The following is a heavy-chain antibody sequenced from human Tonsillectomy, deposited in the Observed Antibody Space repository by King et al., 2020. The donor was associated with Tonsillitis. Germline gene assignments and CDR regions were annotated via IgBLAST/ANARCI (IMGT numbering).Heavy chain of an antibody. Sequence: VQLVESGGGLVKPGGSLRLSCAASGFTFSDYYMSWIRQAPGKGLEWVSYISSSSSYTNYADSVKGRITISSDNAKNSLYLQRNSLRAEETAVYYCARVVTGTRVPIWGQGTLVTVSS. V-gene: IGHV3-11*05. CDR2: ISSSSSYT. D-gene: IGHD1-20*01. CDR1: GFTFSDYY. J-gene: IGHJ4*02. CDR3: ARVVTGTRVPI.